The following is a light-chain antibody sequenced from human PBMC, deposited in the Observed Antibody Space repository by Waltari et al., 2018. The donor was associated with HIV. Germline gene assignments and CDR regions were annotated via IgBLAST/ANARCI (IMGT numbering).Light chain of an antibody. CDR1: QSLLHSNGYNC. Sequence: DIVMTQSPLSLPVTHGEPASISCRSSQSLLHSNGYNCLDWYLQKPGQSPQLLIYLGSNRASGVPDRFSGSGSGTDFTLKISRVEAEDVGVYYCMQALQTPFTFGQGTRLEIK. CDR2: LGS. CDR3: MQALQTPFT. V-gene: IGKV2-28*01. J-gene: IGKJ5*01.